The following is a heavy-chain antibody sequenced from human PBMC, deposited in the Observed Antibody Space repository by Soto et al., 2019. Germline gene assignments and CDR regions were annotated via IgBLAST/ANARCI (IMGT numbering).Heavy chain of an antibody. CDR3: ATRGWGTAYDAFDI. CDR2: INPSGGST. J-gene: IGHJ3*02. Sequence: QVQLVQSGAEVKKPGASVKVSCKASGYTFTSYYMHWVRQAPGHGLEWMGIINPSGGSTSYAQKFQGRVTMTRDTSTSTVYMERSSLRSEDTAVYYCATRGWGTAYDAFDIWGQGTMVTVSS. V-gene: IGHV1-46*01. CDR1: GYTFTSYY. D-gene: IGHD3-16*01.